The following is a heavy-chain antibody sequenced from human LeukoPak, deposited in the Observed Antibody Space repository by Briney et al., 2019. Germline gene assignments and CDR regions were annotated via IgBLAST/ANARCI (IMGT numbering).Heavy chain of an antibody. CDR3: ATLGVRTALVDY. CDR1: GFTFGSYA. V-gene: IGHV3-23*01. J-gene: IGHJ4*02. CDR2: ISGSGGST. D-gene: IGHD5-18*01. Sequence: AGGSLRLSCAASGFTFGSYAMSWVRQAPGKGLEWVSAISGSGGSTDYTDSVKGRFTISRDNSKNTLYLQMNSLRAEDTAVYYCATLGVRTALVDYWGQGTLVTVSS.